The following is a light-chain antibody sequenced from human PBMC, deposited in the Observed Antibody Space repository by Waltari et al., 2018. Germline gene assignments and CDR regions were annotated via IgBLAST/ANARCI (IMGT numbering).Light chain of an antibody. CDR2: AAS. V-gene: IGKV3-20*01. J-gene: IGKJ1*01. CDR1: QSASRS. Sequence: EIVLTQSPGTLSLSPGERATPSCRASQSASRSLAWYQQKPGQAPRLLIYAASNWATGIPDRFSGSGSGTDFSLIITRLEPEDFAMYYCQHYVRLPATFGQGTKVEIK. CDR3: QHYVRLPAT.